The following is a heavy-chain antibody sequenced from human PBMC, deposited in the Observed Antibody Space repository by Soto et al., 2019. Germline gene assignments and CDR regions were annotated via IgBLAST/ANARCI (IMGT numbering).Heavy chain of an antibody. CDR3: ARDHSNTSGDKLYLDY. V-gene: IGHV1-18*01. CDR2: ISTYNHDT. CDR1: GYTYRIYA. D-gene: IGHD3-22*01. J-gene: IGHJ4*02. Sequence: QIHLVQSGAEVKKPGASVRVSCKTSGYTYRIYAITWVRQAPGQGLEWMGWISTYNHDTRYAQRFQGRLSMATDTSTXXAYMGLRSLTSDDTAVYYCARDHSNTSGDKLYLDYWGQGTLVTVSS.